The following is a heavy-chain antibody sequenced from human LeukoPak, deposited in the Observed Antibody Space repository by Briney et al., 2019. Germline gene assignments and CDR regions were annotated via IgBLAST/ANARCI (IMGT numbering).Heavy chain of an antibody. CDR1: GGSISSYY. CDR3: ARDKKTSYYDSSGYYYPDAFDI. D-gene: IGHD3-22*01. V-gene: IGHV4-4*07. J-gene: IGHJ3*02. Sequence: PSETLSLTCTVSGGSISSYYWSWIRQPAGKGLEWIGRIYTSGSTNYNPSLKSRVTMSVDTSKNQFSLKLSSVTAADTAVYYCARDKKTSYYDSSGYYYPDAFDIWGQGTTVTVSS. CDR2: IYTSGST.